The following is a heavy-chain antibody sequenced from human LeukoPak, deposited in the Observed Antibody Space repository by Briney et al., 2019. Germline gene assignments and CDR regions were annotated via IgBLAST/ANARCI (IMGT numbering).Heavy chain of an antibody. CDR1: GGSISSSSYY. CDR2: IYYSGST. Sequence: PSETLSLTCTVSGGSISSSSYYWGWIRQPPGKGLEWIGSIYYSGSTYYNPSLKSRVTISVDTSKNQFSLKLSSVTAADTAVYYCARGERSDFHFDYWGQGTLVTVSS. V-gene: IGHV4-39*01. CDR3: ARGERSDFHFDY. D-gene: IGHD3-3*01. J-gene: IGHJ4*02.